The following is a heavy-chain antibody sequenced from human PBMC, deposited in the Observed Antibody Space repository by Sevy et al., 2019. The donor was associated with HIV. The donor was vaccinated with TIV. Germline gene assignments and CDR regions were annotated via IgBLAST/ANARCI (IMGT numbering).Heavy chain of an antibody. CDR2: IYYSGST. D-gene: IGHD3-16*02. CDR3: ARLLYDYVWGSYRPGGAFDI. V-gene: IGHV4-39*01. Sequence: SETLSLTCTVSGGSISSSSYYWGWIRQPPGKGLEWIGSIYYSGSTYYNPSLKSRVTISVDTSKNQFSLKLSSVTAADTVVYYCARLLYDYVWGSYRPGGAFDIWGQGTMVTVSS. CDR1: GGSISSSSYY. J-gene: IGHJ3*02.